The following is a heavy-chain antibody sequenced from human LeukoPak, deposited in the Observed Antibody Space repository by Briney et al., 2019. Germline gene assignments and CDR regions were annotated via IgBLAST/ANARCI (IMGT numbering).Heavy chain of an antibody. D-gene: IGHD6-6*01. Sequence: PSETLSLTCTVSGGSISSSSYFWGWIRQPPGKGLEWIGSIYYSGSTYYNPSLKSRVTISVDTSKNQFSLKLSSVTAADTAVYYCARRVSSSSASFDPWGQGTLVTVFS. J-gene: IGHJ5*02. CDR2: IYYSGST. CDR1: GGSISSSSYF. CDR3: ARRVSSSSASFDP. V-gene: IGHV4-39*01.